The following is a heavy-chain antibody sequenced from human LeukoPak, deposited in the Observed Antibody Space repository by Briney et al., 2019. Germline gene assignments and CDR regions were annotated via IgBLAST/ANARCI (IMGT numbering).Heavy chain of an antibody. D-gene: IGHD3-10*01. CDR2: IYYSGST. CDR1: GGSISSYY. Sequence: SETLSLTCTVSGGSISSYYWSWIRQPPGKGLEWIGYIYYSGSTNYNPSLKSRVTISVDTSKNQFSLKLSSVTAADTAVYYCARVRPLYYYGSASYFDYWGQGTLVTVSS. J-gene: IGHJ4*02. V-gene: IGHV4-59*01. CDR3: ARVRPLYYYGSASYFDY.